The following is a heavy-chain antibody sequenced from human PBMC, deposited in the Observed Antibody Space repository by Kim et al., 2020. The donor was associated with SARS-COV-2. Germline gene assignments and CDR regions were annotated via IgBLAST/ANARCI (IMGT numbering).Heavy chain of an antibody. Sequence: ASVKVSCKASGYTFTSYDINWVRQATGQGLEWMGWMNPNSGNTGYAQKFQGRVTMTRNTSISTAYMELSSLRSEDTAVYYCARSRPGSYYIKAWGQGTLVTVSS. CDR3: ARSRPGSYYIKA. J-gene: IGHJ5*02. D-gene: IGHD3-10*01. CDR1: GYTFTSYD. CDR2: MNPNSGNT. V-gene: IGHV1-8*01.